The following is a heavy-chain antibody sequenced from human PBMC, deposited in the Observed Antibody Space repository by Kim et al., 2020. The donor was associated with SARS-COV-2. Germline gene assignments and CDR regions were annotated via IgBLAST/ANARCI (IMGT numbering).Heavy chain of an antibody. CDR2: IYYSGST. V-gene: IGHV4-31*03. CDR1: GGSISSGGYY. CDR3: ARDSGVVGGAFDI. D-gene: IGHD1-26*01. J-gene: IGHJ3*02. Sequence: SETLSLTCTVSGGSISSGGYYWSWIRQHPGKGLEWIGYIYYSGSTYYNPSLKSRVTISVDTSKNQFSLKLSSVTAADTAVYYCARDSGVVGGAFDIWGQGTMVTVSS.